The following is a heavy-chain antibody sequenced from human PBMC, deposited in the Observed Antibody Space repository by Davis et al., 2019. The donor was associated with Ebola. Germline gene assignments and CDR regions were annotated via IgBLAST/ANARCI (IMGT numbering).Heavy chain of an antibody. V-gene: IGHV3-23*01. CDR2: ISGSGGST. J-gene: IGHJ6*02. CDR1: GFTFSSYA. D-gene: IGHD2-15*01. CDR3: ARAPTIAVTHYYYGMDV. Sequence: GESLKISCAASGFTFSSYAMSWVRQAPGKGLEWVSAISGSGGSTYYADSVKGRFTISRDNSKNTLYLQMNSLRAEDTAVYYCARAPTIAVTHYYYGMDVWGQGTTVTVSS.